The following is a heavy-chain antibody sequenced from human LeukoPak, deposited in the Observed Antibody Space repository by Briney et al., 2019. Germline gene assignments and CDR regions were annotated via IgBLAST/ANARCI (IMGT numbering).Heavy chain of an antibody. CDR1: GFTFSSYA. CDR2: ISGSGGST. J-gene: IGHJ4*02. D-gene: IGHD1-26*01. Sequence: GGSLRLSCAASGFTFSSYAMSWVRQAPGKGLEWVSAISGSGGSTYYADSVKGRFTISRDNSKNTLYLQMNSLRAEDTAVYYCAKGSYSGRVRGANFDYWGQGTLVTVSS. V-gene: IGHV3-23*01. CDR3: AKGSYSGRVRGANFDY.